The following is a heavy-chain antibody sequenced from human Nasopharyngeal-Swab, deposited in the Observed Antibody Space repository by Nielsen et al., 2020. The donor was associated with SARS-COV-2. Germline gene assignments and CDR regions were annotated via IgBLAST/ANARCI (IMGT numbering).Heavy chain of an antibody. V-gene: IGHV3-48*01. Sequence: GESLKISCAASGFTFSSYSMNWVRQAPGKGLEWVSYISSSSSTIYYADSVKGRFTISRDNAKNSLYLQMNSLRADDTAVYYCARGSIAVAGTFHFDYWGQGTLVTVSS. CDR3: ARGSIAVAGTFHFDY. D-gene: IGHD6-19*01. CDR1: GFTFSSYS. J-gene: IGHJ4*02. CDR2: ISSSSSTI.